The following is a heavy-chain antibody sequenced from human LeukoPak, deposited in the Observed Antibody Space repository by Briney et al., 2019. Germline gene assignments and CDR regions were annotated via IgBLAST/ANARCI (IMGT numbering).Heavy chain of an antibody. Sequence: GGSLRPSCAASGFTFSSYGMHWVRQAPGKGLEWVAVIWYDGSNKFYADSVKGRFTISRDNSKNTLYLQMNSLRAEDTAVYYCAREGITLVRGVIPVNVNAFDIWGQGTMVTVSS. V-gene: IGHV3-33*01. CDR2: IWYDGSNK. J-gene: IGHJ3*02. D-gene: IGHD3-10*01. CDR1: GFTFSSYG. CDR3: AREGITLVRGVIPVNVNAFDI.